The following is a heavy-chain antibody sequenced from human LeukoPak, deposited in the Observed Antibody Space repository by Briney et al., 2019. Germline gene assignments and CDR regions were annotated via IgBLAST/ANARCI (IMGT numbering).Heavy chain of an antibody. D-gene: IGHD3-3*01. V-gene: IGHV4-59*01. CDR3: ARDSHDFWSGPKRGWFDP. J-gene: IGHJ5*02. CDR1: GGSISSYY. CDR2: IYYSGST. Sequence: SETLSLTCTVSGGSISSYYWSWIRQPPGKGLEWIGYIYYSGSTNYNPSLKSRVTISVDTSKNQFSLKLSSVTAADTAVYYCARDSHDFWSGPKRGWFDPWGQGTLVTVSS.